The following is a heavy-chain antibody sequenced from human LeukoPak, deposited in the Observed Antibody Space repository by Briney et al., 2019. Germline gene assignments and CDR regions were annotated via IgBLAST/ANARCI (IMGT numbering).Heavy chain of an antibody. CDR1: GGSISSGGYY. CDR2: IYYSGST. CDR3: ARDARGSSTRGLSWFDP. J-gene: IGHJ5*02. Sequence: SETLSLTCTVSGGSISSGGYYWSWIRQHPGKGLEWIGYIYYSGSTYYNPSLKSRVTISVDTSKNQFSLKLSSVTAADTAVYYCARDARGSSTRGLSWFDPWGQGTLVTVSS. D-gene: IGHD2-2*01. V-gene: IGHV4-31*03.